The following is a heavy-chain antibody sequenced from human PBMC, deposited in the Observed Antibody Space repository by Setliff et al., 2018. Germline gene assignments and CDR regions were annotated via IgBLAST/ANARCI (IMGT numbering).Heavy chain of an antibody. CDR2: ISAYNGNT. CDR1: GYTFTSYG. CDR3: AISTIFGVVSPTPDAFDI. D-gene: IGHD3-3*01. J-gene: IGHJ3*02. V-gene: IGHV1-18*01. Sequence: ASVKVSCKASGYTFTSYGISWVRQAPGQGLEWMGWISAYNGNTNYAQKLQGRVTMTTDTSTSTAYMELRSLRSDDTAVYCCAISTIFGVVSPTPDAFDIWGQGTMVTVSS.